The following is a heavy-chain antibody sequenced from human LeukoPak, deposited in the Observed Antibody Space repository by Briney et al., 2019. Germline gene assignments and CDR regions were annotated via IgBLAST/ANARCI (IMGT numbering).Heavy chain of an antibody. CDR1: GFTFSSYA. CDR2: INGGAYST. Sequence: GGSLRLSCAASGFTFSSYAMTWVRQAPGKGMEWISAINGGAYSTSYADSVKGRFTISRDNSKNTLYLQMNSLRAEDTAVYYCARNSSGFKLGDAFDIWGQGTMVTVSS. CDR3: ARNSSGFKLGDAFDI. V-gene: IGHV3-23*01. J-gene: IGHJ3*02. D-gene: IGHD3-22*01.